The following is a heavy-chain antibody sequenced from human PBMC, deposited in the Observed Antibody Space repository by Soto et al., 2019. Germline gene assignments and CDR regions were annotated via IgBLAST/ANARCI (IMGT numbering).Heavy chain of an antibody. CDR3: ARGGVWAWLFQPFDY. D-gene: IGHD3-3*01. CDR1: GGSFSGYY. J-gene: IGHJ4*02. V-gene: IGHV4-34*01. CDR2: INHSGST. Sequence: SETLSLTCAVYGGSFSGYYWSWIRQPPGKGLEWIGEINHSGSTNYNPSLKSRVTISVDTSKNQFSLKLSSVTAADTAVYYCARGGVWAWLFQPFDYCGQGTLVTVSS.